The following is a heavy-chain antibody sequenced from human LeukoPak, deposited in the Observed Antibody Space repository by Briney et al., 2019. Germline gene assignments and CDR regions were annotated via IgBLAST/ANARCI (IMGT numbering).Heavy chain of an antibody. D-gene: IGHD6-19*01. CDR2: INPSGGST. Sequence: ASVKVSCKASGYTFTTYYIHWVRQAPGQGLEWMGIINPSGGSTSYAQKFQGRVTMTRDTSTSTVYMELSSLRSEDTAVYFCARQGGSGRRNFDYWGQGTLVTVSS. V-gene: IGHV1-46*01. CDR3: ARQGGSGRRNFDY. J-gene: IGHJ4*02. CDR1: GYTFTTYY.